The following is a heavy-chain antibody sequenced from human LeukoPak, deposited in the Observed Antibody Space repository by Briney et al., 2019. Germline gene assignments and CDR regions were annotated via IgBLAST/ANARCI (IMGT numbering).Heavy chain of an antibody. CDR2: ISSSGSTI. CDR3: ARVVSSSWYFDY. D-gene: IGHD6-13*01. V-gene: IGHV3-11*01. J-gene: IGHJ4*02. CDR1: GFTFSDYY. Sequence: GGSLRLSCAASGFTFSDYYMSRIRLAPGKGLEWVSYISSSGSTIYYADSVKGRFTISRDNAKNSLYLQMNSLRAEDTAVYYCARVVSSSWYFDYWGQGTLVTVSS.